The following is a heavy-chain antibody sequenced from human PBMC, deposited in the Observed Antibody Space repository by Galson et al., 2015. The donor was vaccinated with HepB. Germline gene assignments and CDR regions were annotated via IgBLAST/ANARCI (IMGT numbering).Heavy chain of an antibody. CDR3: VRVGSSWYSYLDS. V-gene: IGHV3-7*03. CDR1: GFTFSTYW. CDR2: IKQDGSEK. J-gene: IGHJ4*02. D-gene: IGHD6-13*01. Sequence: SLRLSCAASGFTFSTYWMTWVRQAPGKGLEWVANIKQDGSEKNYVDSVKGRCTISRDNAKNSLFLQMNSLRAEDTAVYYCVRVGSSWYSYLDSWGQGTLVTVSS.